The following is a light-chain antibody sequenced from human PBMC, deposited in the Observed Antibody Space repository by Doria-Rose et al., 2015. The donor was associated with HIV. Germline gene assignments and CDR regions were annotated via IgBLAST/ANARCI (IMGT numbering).Light chain of an antibody. V-gene: IGKV1-8*01. J-gene: IGKJ1*01. CDR2: AAS. Sequence: AIRMTQSPSSLSASTGDRVTITCRASQDISNYLARYQQKPGKAPKLLIYAASTLQSGVPSRFSGSGSGTDFTLTISYLQSEDFATYYCQRYYSYPPTFGQGTKVEVK. CDR1: QDISNY. CDR3: QRYYSYPPT.